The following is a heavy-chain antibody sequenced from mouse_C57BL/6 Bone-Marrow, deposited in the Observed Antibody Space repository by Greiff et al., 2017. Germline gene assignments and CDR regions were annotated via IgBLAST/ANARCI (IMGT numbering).Heavy chain of an antibody. Sequence: QVQLKQPGAELVMPGASVKLSCKASGYTFTSYWMHWVKQRPGQGLEWIGEIDPSDSYTNYNQKFKGKSTLTVDKSSRTAYMQLSSLTSEDSAVYYCTRRGVYYGNSWFAYWGQGALVTVSA. V-gene: IGHV1-69*01. CDR2: IDPSDSYT. CDR1: GYTFTSYW. J-gene: IGHJ3*01. D-gene: IGHD2-1*01. CDR3: TRRGVYYGNSWFAY.